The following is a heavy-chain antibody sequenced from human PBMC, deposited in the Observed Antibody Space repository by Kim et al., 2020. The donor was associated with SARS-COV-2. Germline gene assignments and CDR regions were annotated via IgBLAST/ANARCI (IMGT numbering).Heavy chain of an antibody. Sequence: GGSLRLSCAASGFTFISHVMHWVRQAPGKGLEWVAIITSDGSNTHYADSVKGRFTISRDNSRDTVFLLMNSLKPEDTAVYYCAREWADYDSSGYDYWGQGTLVTVSS. CDR2: ITSDGSNT. CDR3: AREWADYDSSGYDY. J-gene: IGHJ4*02. D-gene: IGHD3-22*01. V-gene: IGHV3-30*04. CDR1: GFTFISHV.